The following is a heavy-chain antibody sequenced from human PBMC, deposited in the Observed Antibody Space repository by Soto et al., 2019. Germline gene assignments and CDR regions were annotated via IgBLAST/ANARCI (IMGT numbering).Heavy chain of an antibody. CDR1: GYIFSNYG. CDR3: GRVDPILGVAKGFDV. V-gene: IGHV1-18*01. CDR2: ISAYNHNT. J-gene: IGHJ6*03. Sequence: SVKVSCKASGYIFSNYGITWVRQAPGQGLEWLGWISAYNHNTDSAQRLQGRVTFTTDTSTSTAYMELRGLTSDDTGVYYCGRVDPILGVAKGFDVWGKGTTVTV. D-gene: IGHD3-3*01.